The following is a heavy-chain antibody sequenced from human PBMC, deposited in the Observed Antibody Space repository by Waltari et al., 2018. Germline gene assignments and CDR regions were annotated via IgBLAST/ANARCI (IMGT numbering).Heavy chain of an antibody. CDR1: GGSISSYS. CDR2: IYYSGST. D-gene: IGHD1-26*01. J-gene: IGHJ3*02. CDR3: AREGYLGGAFDI. V-gene: IGHV4-59*01. Sequence: QVQLQESGPGLVKPSETLSLTCTVSGGSISSYSWSWIRQPPGKGLEWIGYIYYSGSTNYNPSLKSRVTISVDTSKNQFSLKLSSVTAADTAVYYCAREGYLGGAFDIWGQGTMVTVSS.